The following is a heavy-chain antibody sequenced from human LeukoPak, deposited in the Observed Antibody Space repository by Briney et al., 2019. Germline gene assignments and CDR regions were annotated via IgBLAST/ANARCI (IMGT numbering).Heavy chain of an antibody. J-gene: IGHJ4*02. Sequence: GGSLRLSCAASGFTFSSYAMSWVRQAPGKGLEWVSGISGSASSTYYTDSVKGRFTISRDNSKNTLYLQMNTLRAEDTAVYYCAKAAVPGTKYYLDYWGQGTLVTVSS. V-gene: IGHV3-23*01. CDR1: GFTFSSYA. D-gene: IGHD2-8*01. CDR2: ISGSASST. CDR3: AKAAVPGTKYYLDY.